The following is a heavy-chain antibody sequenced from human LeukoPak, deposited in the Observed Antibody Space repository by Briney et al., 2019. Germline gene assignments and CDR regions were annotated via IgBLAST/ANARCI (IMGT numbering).Heavy chain of an antibody. CDR3: ARVGHPCGGDCYSGIDY. J-gene: IGHJ4*02. V-gene: IGHV3-30-3*01. Sequence: GSLRLSCAASGFTFSSYAMHWVRQAPGKGLEWVAVISYDGSNKYYADSVKGRFTISRDNSKNTLYLQMNSLRAEDTAVYYCARVGHPCGGDCYSGIDYWGQGTLVTVSS. CDR2: ISYDGSNK. CDR1: GFTFSSYA. D-gene: IGHD2-21*01.